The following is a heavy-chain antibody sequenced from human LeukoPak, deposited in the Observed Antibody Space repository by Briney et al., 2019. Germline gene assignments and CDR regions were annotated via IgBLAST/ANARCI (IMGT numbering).Heavy chain of an antibody. Sequence: ASVKVSCKASGYTFTGYYMHWVRQAPGQGLEWMGWINPNSGGANYAQKFQGRVTMTRDTSISTGYTELSSLRSDDTAVYYCARSADYSNQHNDYWGQGTLVTVSS. CDR2: INPNSGGA. V-gene: IGHV1-2*02. D-gene: IGHD4-11*01. CDR1: GYTFTGYY. CDR3: ARSADYSNQHNDY. J-gene: IGHJ4*02.